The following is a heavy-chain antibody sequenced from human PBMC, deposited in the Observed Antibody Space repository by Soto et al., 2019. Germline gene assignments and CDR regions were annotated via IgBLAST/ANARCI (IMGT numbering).Heavy chain of an antibody. CDR3: ARGQKQWLVINPFDS. CDR1: GYTFTSYA. J-gene: IGHJ4*02. CDR2: ISAYNGNT. Sequence: GASVKVSCKASGYTFTSYAMHWVRQAPGQGLEWMGWISAYNGNTNYAQKLQGRVTMTTDTSTSTAYMELRSLRSDDTAVYYCARGQKQWLVINPFDSWGQGTLVTVSS. D-gene: IGHD6-19*01. V-gene: IGHV1-18*01.